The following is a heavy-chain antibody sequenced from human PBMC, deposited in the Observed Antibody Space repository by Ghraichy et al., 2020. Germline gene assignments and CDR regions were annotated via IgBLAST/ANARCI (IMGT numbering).Heavy chain of an antibody. D-gene: IGHD3-10*02. Sequence: GGSLRLSCAASGFTFDDYAMHWVRQAPGKGLEWVSGISWNSGSIGYADSVKGRFTISRDNAKNSLYLQMNSLRAEDTALYYCAKVSSIIMSFDAFDIWGQGTMVTVSS. CDR1: GFTFDDYA. J-gene: IGHJ3*02. CDR2: ISWNSGSI. CDR3: AKVSSIIMSFDAFDI. V-gene: IGHV3-9*01.